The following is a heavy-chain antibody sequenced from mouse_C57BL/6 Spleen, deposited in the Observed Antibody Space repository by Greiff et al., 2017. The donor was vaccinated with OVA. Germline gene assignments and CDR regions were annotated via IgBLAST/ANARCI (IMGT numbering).Heavy chain of an antibody. CDR1: GYAFSSYW. D-gene: IGHD4-1*01. CDR3: ARYGTNWDFDY. CDR2: IYPGDGDT. Sequence: QVQLKESGAELVKPGASVKISCKASGYAFSSYWMNWVKQRPGKGLEWIGQIYPGDGDTNYNGKFKGKATLTADKSSSTAYMQLSSLTSEDSAVYFCARYGTNWDFDYWGQGTTLTVSS. J-gene: IGHJ2*01. V-gene: IGHV1-80*01.